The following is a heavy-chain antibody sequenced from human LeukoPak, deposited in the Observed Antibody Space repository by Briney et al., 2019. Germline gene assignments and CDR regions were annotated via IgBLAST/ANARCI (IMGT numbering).Heavy chain of an antibody. Sequence: GGSLSLSCAASGVTFSGYSRTWIRQPPGKGLEWVSGISWSSGSIGYADSVKGRFTISRDNAKNSLYLQMHSLRAEDTALYYCAKDVYYDSSGYYHGNAFDIWGQGTMVTVSS. J-gene: IGHJ3*02. V-gene: IGHV3-9*01. D-gene: IGHD3-22*01. CDR3: AKDVYYDSSGYYHGNAFDI. CDR1: GVTFSGYS. CDR2: ISWSSGSI.